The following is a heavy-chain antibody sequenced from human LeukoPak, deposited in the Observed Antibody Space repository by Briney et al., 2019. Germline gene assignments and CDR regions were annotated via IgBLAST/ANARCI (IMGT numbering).Heavy chain of an antibody. CDR3: ARVSRGYDFSDRGYNWFDP. V-gene: IGHV3-30*02. J-gene: IGHJ5*02. CDR2: IRYDGSNK. D-gene: IGHD5-12*01. CDR1: GFTFSSYG. Sequence: GGSLRLSCAASGFTFSSYGMHWVRQAPGKGLEWVAFIRYDGSNKYYADSVKGRFTISRDNSKNTLYLQMNSLRAEDTAVYYCARVSRGYDFSDRGYNWFDPWGQGTLVTVSS.